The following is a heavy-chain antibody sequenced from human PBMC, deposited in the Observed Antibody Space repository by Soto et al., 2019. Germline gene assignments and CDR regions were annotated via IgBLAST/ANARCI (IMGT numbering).Heavy chain of an antibody. CDR1: GGTFSSYA. CDR3: ASRGGVEYYYGMDV. CDR2: IIPIFGTA. V-gene: IGHV1-69*06. J-gene: IGHJ6*02. D-gene: IGHD3-16*01. Sequence: SVKVSCKASGGTFSSYAISWVRQAPGQGLEWMGGIIPIFGTANYAQKFQGRVTITADKSTSTAYMELSSLRSEDTAVYYCASRGGVEYYYGMDVWGQGTTVTVSS.